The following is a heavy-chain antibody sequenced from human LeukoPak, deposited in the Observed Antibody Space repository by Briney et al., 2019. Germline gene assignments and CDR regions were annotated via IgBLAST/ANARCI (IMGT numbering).Heavy chain of an antibody. D-gene: IGHD4-17*01. CDR3: HRWTTVTTDDN. V-gene: IGHV3-49*04. J-gene: IGHJ4*02. Sequence: PGGSLRLSCTASGFTFGDYAMTWVRQAPGKGLEWVASFTGRHYGGTTEYAASVRGRFTISIDDSKSIAYLQMNRLTIEDTATYSCHRWTTVTTDDNWGQGTLVIVSS. CDR2: FTGRHYGGTT. CDR1: GFTFGDYA.